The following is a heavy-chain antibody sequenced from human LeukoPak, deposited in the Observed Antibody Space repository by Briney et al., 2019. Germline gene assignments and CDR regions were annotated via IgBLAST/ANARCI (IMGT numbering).Heavy chain of an antibody. V-gene: IGHV1-2*02. D-gene: IGHD3-22*01. CDR1: GYTFTCYY. J-gene: IGHJ6*03. Sequence: ASVKVSCKASGYTFTCYYMHWVRQAPGQGLEGMGWINPNSGGTNYAQKFQGRVTMTRDTSISTAYMELSRLRSDDTAVYYCARDLGLRPHYYDTYYYYYYYMDVWGKGTTVTVSS. CDR2: INPNSGGT. CDR3: ARDLGLRPHYYDTYYYYYYYMDV.